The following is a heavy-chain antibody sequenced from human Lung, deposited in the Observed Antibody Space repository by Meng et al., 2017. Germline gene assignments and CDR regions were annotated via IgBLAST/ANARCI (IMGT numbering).Heavy chain of an antibody. J-gene: IGHJ4*02. D-gene: IGHD6-25*01. CDR2: ISSSNSYI. Sequence: EVQLVEFGGGLVKPGVALRLSCAATGFTFSSHTMNWVRQAPGKGLEWVTSISSSNSYIYYADSVKGRFTISRDNAKNSLYLQMNSLRAEDTAVYYCARDFSAAMRFDYWGQGTLVTVSS. V-gene: IGHV3-21*01. CDR1: GFTFSSHT. CDR3: ARDFSAAMRFDY.